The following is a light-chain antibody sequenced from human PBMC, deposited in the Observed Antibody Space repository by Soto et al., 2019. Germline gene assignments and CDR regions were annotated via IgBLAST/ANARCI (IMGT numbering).Light chain of an antibody. CDR1: QGISSY. V-gene: IGKV1-9*01. CDR2: AAS. CDR3: QQLNNYPRT. J-gene: IGKJ2*01. Sequence: DIQLTQSPSFLPASVGDRVTITCRASQGISSYLAWYQQRPGKAPKLLIYAASTLQSGVPSRFSGSGSGTEFTLTIVSLQPEDFATLYCQQLNNYPRTFGQGTKLEIK.